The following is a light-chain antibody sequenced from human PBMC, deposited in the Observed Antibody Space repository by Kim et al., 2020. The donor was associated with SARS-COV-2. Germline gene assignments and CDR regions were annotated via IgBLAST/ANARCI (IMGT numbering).Light chain of an antibody. J-gene: IGLJ3*02. CDR1: SSDVGNYNY. V-gene: IGLV2-8*01. Sequence: GQSVTISCTGTSSDVGNYNYVSGYQQHPGKAPNLLIYEVSTRPSGVPDRFSGSKSGNTASLTVSGLQAEDEADYYCSSYAGSINWVFGGGTKLTVL. CDR2: EVS. CDR3: SSYAGSINWV.